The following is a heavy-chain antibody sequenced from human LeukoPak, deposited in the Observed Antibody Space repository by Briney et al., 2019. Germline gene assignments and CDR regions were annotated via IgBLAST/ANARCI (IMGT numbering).Heavy chain of an antibody. Sequence: GGSLRLSCAASGFTFSSYSMNWVRQAPGKGLEWASSISSSSSYIYYADSVKGRFTISRDNAKNSLYLQMNSLRAEDTAVYYCARGARSAVAGRNWFDPWGQGTLVTVSS. V-gene: IGHV3-21*01. J-gene: IGHJ5*02. CDR3: ARGARSAVAGRNWFDP. D-gene: IGHD6-19*01. CDR1: GFTFSSYS. CDR2: ISSSSSYI.